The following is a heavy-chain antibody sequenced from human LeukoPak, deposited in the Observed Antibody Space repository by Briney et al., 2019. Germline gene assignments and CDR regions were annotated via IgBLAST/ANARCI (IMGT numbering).Heavy chain of an antibody. CDR2: VWYDGSNK. CDR3: ARWGPGKVDDY. CDR1: GFTFSSHG. Sequence: GGSLRLSCAASGFTFSSHGMHWVRQAPGKGLEWVAVVWYDGSNKYYADSVKGRFTISRDNSKDTLYLQMDSLRAEDTAVYYCARWGPGKVDDYWGQGTLDTVSS. J-gene: IGHJ4*02. D-gene: IGHD4-23*01. V-gene: IGHV3-33*01.